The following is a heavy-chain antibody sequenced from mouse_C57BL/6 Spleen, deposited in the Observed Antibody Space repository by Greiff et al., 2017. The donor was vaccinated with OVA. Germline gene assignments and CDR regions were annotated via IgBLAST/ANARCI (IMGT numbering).Heavy chain of an antibody. J-gene: IGHJ3*01. V-gene: IGHV5-17*01. CDR1: GFTFSDYG. CDR2: ISSGSSTI. Sequence: EVMLVESGGGLVKPGGSLKLSCAASGFTFSDYGMHWVRQAPEKGLEWVAYISSGSSTIYYADTVKGRFTISRDNAKNTLFLQMTSLRSEDTAMYYCARETGPWFAYWGQGTLVTVSA. CDR3: ARETGPWFAY. D-gene: IGHD4-1*01.